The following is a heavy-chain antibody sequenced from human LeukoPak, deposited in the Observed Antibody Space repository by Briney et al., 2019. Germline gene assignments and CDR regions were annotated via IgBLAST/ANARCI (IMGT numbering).Heavy chain of an antibody. CDR1: DGSISSYY. CDR2: VSYSGST. D-gene: IGHD6-19*01. V-gene: IGHV4-59*01. J-gene: IGHJ6*03. Sequence: SETLSLTCTVSDGSISSYYWSWIRLPPGKGLEYIGYVSYSGSTNYNPSLKSRLTISIDTSKNQISLRLSSVTAADTAVYYCARCRSAVAGTYNYYYLDVWGKGTTVTVSS. CDR3: ARCRSAVAGTYNYYYLDV.